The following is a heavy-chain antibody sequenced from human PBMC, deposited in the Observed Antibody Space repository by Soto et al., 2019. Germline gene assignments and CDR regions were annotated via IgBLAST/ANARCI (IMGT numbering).Heavy chain of an antibody. CDR3: VSQRTSVLTQAYFDY. D-gene: IGHD2-8*01. V-gene: IGHV4-39*01. J-gene: IGHJ4*02. CDR1: GGSVSNSNYY. Sequence: PSETLSLTCTVSGGSVSNSNYYWGWIRQSPWKGLEWIGSVYYRGRSYSKSSVKSLVTISVDTSKNQFSLNLNSVTASDTAVYYCVSQRTSVLTQAYFDYWGPGALVTVSS. CDR2: VYYRGRS.